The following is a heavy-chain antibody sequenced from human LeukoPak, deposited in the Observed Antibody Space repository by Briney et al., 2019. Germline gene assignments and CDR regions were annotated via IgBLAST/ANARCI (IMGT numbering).Heavy chain of an antibody. D-gene: IGHD6-19*01. CDR2: ISAYNGNT. CDR1: GYTFTSYG. J-gene: IGHJ4*02. Sequence: GASVKVSCKASGYTFTSYGISWVRQAPGQGLGWMGWISAYNGNTNYAQKLQGRVTMTTDTSTSTAYMELRSLRSDDTAVYYCARDPRPMYSSGWYPDYWGQGTLVTVSS. CDR3: ARDPRPMYSSGWYPDY. V-gene: IGHV1-18*01.